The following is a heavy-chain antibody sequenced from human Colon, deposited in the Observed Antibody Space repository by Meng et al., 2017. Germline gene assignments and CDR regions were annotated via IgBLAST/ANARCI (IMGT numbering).Heavy chain of an antibody. CDR2: ITWDDDK. D-gene: IGHD6-19*01. CDR1: GFSLTTSAMC. Sequence: SGPTLVKPTQTLTLTCTFSGFSLTTSAMCVSWIRQPPGKALEWLALITWDDDKYYSTSLRTRLTISKDTSKNQVVLAMTNMDPVDTATYYCARILHNSGWYYFDYWGQGTLVTVSS. J-gene: IGHJ4*02. CDR3: ARILHNSGWYYFDY. V-gene: IGHV2-70*01.